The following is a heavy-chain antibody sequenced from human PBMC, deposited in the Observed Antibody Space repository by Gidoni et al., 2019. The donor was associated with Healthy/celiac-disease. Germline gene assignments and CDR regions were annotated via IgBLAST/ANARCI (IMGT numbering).Heavy chain of an antibody. J-gene: IGHJ6*03. CDR3: ARVWGTYDFWSGSYYYYMDV. CDR1: GFPFRAAS. Sequence: QVQLVAPVGGLIQPGGYLRLSWSAAGFPFRAASLRWIRQAPGKRLEWVSYISSSGSTIYYADSVKGRFTISRDNAKNSLYLQMNSLRAEDTAVYYCARVWGTYDFWSGSYYYYMDVWGKGTTVTVSS. CDR2: ISSSGSTI. V-gene: IGHV3-11*01. D-gene: IGHD3-3*01.